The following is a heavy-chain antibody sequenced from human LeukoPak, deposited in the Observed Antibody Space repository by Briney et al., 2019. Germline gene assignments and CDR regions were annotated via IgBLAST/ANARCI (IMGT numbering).Heavy chain of an antibody. CDR1: GFTVSSNY. D-gene: IGHD5-12*01. V-gene: IGHV3-53*01. CDR3: ARARVIGDIVATDYYYYYGMDV. CDR2: IYSSGST. Sequence: GGSLRLSCAASGFTVSSNYMSWVRQAPGKGLEWVSVIYSSGSTYYADSVKGRFTISRDNSKNTLYLQMNSLRAEDTAVYYCARARVIGDIVATDYYYYYGMDVWGQGTTVTVSS. J-gene: IGHJ6*02.